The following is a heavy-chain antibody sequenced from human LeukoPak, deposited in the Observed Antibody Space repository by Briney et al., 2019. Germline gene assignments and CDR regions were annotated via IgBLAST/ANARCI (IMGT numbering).Heavy chain of an antibody. CDR1: GGSFSGYY. CDR3: ASLAARRRTPTYNWFDP. V-gene: IGHV4-34*01. CDR2: INHSGST. J-gene: IGHJ5*02. Sequence: SETLSLTCAVYGGSFSGYYWSWIRQPPGKGLEWIGEINHSGSTNYNPSFKSRVTISVDTSKNQFSLKLSSVTAADTAVYYCASLAARRRTPTYNWFDPWGQGTLVTVSS. D-gene: IGHD6-6*01.